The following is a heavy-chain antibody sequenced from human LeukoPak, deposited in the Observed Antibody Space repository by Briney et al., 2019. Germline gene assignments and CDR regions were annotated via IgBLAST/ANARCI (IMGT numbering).Heavy chain of an antibody. J-gene: IGHJ4*02. Sequence: PGGSLGLSCAASGFTFSSYSMNWVRQAPGKGLEWVSSISSSSSYIYYADSVKGRFTISRDNAKNSLYLQMNSLRAEDTAVYYCARDFDSPDDSSKGEVDYWGQGTLVTVSS. V-gene: IGHV3-21*01. CDR1: GFTFSSYS. CDR3: ARDFDSPDDSSKGEVDY. CDR2: ISSSSSYI. D-gene: IGHD3-22*01.